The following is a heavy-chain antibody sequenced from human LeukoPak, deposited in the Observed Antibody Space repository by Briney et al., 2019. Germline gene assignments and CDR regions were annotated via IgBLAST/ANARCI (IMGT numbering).Heavy chain of an antibody. CDR3: ARSGSYGSGNYYYYGVDV. CDR2: IWFDGSNR. CDR1: GFTFSSYG. D-gene: IGHD5-18*01. V-gene: IGHV3-33*01. J-gene: IGHJ6*02. Sequence: GGSLRLSCAASGFTFSSYGMHWVRRAPGKGLEWVAFIWFDGSNRYYADSVKGRFTISRDNSKNTLYLQMNSLRAEDTAVYYCARSGSYGSGNYYYYGVDVWGQGTTVTVSS.